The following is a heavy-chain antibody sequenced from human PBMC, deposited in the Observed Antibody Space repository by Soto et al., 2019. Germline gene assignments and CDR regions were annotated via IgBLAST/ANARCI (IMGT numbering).Heavy chain of an antibody. V-gene: IGHV3-23*01. CDR2: ISGSGGST. D-gene: IGHD2-15*01. Sequence: GGSLRLSCAASGFTFSSYAMSWVRQAPGKGLEWVSAISGSGGSTYYADSVKGRFTISRDNSKNTLYLQMNSLRAEDTAVYYCAKDFPLSGYCSGGSCYGAFDIWGQGTMVTVSS. CDR3: AKDFPLSGYCSGGSCYGAFDI. CDR1: GFTFSSYA. J-gene: IGHJ3*02.